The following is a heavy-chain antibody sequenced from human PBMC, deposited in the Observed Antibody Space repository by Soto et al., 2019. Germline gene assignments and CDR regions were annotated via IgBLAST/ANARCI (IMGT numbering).Heavy chain of an antibody. J-gene: IGHJ5*02. CDR2: ISASGGLK. V-gene: IGHV3-23*01. D-gene: IGHD1-26*01. CDR3: AREVGAPSGWLDR. Sequence: EVQLSESGGDLRQPGGSLRLSCAAAGFTFTNYAMTWGRQTPGKGLEWVSGISASGGLKYYADSVRGRFTVSRDNSKNILYLQGDNLRDEDTALYYCAREVGAPSGWLDRGGQGTQGTVSS. CDR1: GFTFTNYA.